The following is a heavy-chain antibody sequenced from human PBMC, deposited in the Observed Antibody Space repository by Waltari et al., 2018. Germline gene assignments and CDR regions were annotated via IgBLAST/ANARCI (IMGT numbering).Heavy chain of an antibody. CDR3: ARVRGSSWPSDFDY. J-gene: IGHJ4*02. Sequence: VQLVHSGAEVKKPGSSVKVSCKASGGTFSSYAISWVRQAPGQGLEWMGRIIPIVGTANYAQKVQAIVTITADKSTSTAYMELSSLRSEDTAVYYWARVRGSSWPSDFDYWGQGTLVTVSS. CDR2: IIPIVGTA. D-gene: IGHD6-13*01. CDR1: GGTFSSYA. V-gene: IGHV1-69*04.